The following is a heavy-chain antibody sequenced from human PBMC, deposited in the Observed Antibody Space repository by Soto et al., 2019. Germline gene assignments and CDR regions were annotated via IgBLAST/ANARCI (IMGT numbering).Heavy chain of an antibody. V-gene: IGHV4-59*01. J-gene: IGHJ1*01. D-gene: IGHD1-1*01. CDR2: IYDRGNT. CDR3: ARGRWKQLPFQQ. Sequence: PSETLSLTCTVSGDSINTYYWSWVRQPPGRGLEWIGYIYDRGNTNYNPSVTSRVTISVDTSKNQFSLNLSSVTAADTAVYYCARGRWKQLPFQQWGQGTLVTVSS. CDR1: GDSINTYY.